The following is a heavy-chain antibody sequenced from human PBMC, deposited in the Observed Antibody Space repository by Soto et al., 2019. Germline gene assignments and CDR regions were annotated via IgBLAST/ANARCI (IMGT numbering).Heavy chain of an antibody. V-gene: IGHV3-11*01. J-gene: IGHJ6*02. CDR2: ISSSGSTI. D-gene: IGHD3-3*01. CDR3: ARDISGVDTYYDFWSGYYKLVGWGMDV. CDR1: GFTFSDYY. Sequence: QVQLVESGGGLVKPGGSLRLSCAASGFTFSDYYMSWIRQAPGKGLEWVSYISSSGSTIYYADSVKGRFTISRDNAKNSLYLQMNRLRAEDTAVYYCARDISGVDTYYDFWSGYYKLVGWGMDVWGQGTTVTVSS.